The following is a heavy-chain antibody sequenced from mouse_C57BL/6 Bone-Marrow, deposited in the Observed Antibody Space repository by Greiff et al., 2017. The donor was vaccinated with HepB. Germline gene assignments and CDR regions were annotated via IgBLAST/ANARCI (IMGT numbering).Heavy chain of an antibody. D-gene: IGHD2-2*01. CDR1: GYTFTSYW. CDR2: IHPNSGST. Sequence: QVQLQQPGAELVKPGASVKLSCKASGYTFTSYWMHWVKQRPGQGLEWIGMIHPNSGSTNYNEKFKSKATLTVDKSSSTAYMQLSSLTSEDSAVYYCARTEAIYYGYAWGQGTLVTVSA. J-gene: IGHJ3*01. CDR3: ARTEAIYYGYA. V-gene: IGHV1-64*01.